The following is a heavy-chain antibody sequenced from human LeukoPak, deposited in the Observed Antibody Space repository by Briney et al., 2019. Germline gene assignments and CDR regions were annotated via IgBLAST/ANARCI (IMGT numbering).Heavy chain of an antibody. Sequence: SETLSLTCTVSGGSISSSSYSWGWIRQPPGKGLEWIGSIYYSGSTYYNPSLKSRVTISVDTSKNQFSLKLSSVTAADTAVYYCARLSGSSSWYRDFDYWGQGTLVTVSS. CDR1: GGSISSSSYS. D-gene: IGHD6-13*01. CDR3: ARLSGSSSWYRDFDY. CDR2: IYYSGST. V-gene: IGHV4-39*01. J-gene: IGHJ4*02.